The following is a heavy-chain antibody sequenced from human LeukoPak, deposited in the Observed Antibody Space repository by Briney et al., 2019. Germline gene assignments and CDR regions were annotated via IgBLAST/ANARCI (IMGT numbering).Heavy chain of an antibody. Sequence: GASVKVSCKASGYTFTSYDINWVRQATGQGLEWMGWMNPNSGNTGYAQKFQGRVTITRNTSISTAYMELSSLRSEDTAVYYCARVGFGYCGGDCYAFDIWGQGTMATVSS. V-gene: IGHV1-8*03. J-gene: IGHJ3*02. CDR1: GYTFTSYD. CDR2: MNPNSGNT. D-gene: IGHD2-21*01. CDR3: ARVGFGYCGGDCYAFDI.